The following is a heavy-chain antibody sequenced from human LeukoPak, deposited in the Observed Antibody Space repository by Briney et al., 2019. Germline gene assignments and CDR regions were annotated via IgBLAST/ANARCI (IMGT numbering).Heavy chain of an antibody. Sequence: PSETLSLTCAVSGGSISSNNWWGWVRQPPGKGLEWIGEIYHSGSPNYNPSLKSRVTISVDKSRNHFSLNLSSVTAADTAVYYCARESDYYGMDVWGQGTTVTVSS. CDR3: ARESDYYGMDV. CDR2: IYHSGSP. V-gene: IGHV4-4*02. CDR1: GGSISSNNW. J-gene: IGHJ6*02.